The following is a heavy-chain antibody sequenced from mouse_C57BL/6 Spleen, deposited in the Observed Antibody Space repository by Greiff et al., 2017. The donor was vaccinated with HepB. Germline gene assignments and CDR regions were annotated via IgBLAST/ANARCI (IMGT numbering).Heavy chain of an antibody. V-gene: IGHV14-4*01. Sequence: VQLQQSGAELVRPGASVKLSCTASGFNIKDDYMHWVKQRPEQGLEWIGWIDPENGDTEYASKFQGKATITADTSSNTAYLQLSSLTSEDTAVYYSTAGGSSYWGQGTTLTVSS. CDR3: TAGGSSY. J-gene: IGHJ2*01. CDR2: IDPENGDT. CDR1: GFNIKDDY. D-gene: IGHD1-1*01.